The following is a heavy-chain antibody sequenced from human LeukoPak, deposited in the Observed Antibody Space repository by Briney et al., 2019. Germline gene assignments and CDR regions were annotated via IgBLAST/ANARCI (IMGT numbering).Heavy chain of an antibody. D-gene: IGHD3-10*01. J-gene: IGHJ4*02. CDR3: ARGRITMVRGVINPFDY. Sequence: SETLSLTCAVYGGSFSGYYWSWIRQLPGKGLEWIGEINHSGSTNYNPSLKSRVTISVDTSKNQFSLKLSSVTAADTAVYYCARGRITMVRGVINPFDYWGQGTLVTVSS. CDR2: INHSGST. CDR1: GGSFSGYY. V-gene: IGHV4-34*01.